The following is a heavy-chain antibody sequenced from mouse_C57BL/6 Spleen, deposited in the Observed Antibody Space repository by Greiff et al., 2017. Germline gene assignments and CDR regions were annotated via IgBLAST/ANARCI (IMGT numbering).Heavy chain of an antibody. CDR1: GFSLTSYG. CDR3: ARNTPIYYGKNWYFDV. J-gene: IGHJ1*03. CDR2: IWSGGST. Sequence: VQVVESGPGLVQPSQSLSITCTVSGFSLTSYGVHWVRQSPGKGLEWLGVIWSGGSTDYNAAFISRLSISKDNSKSQVFFKMNSLQADDTAIYYCARNTPIYYGKNWYFDVWGTGTTVTVSS. D-gene: IGHD2-1*01. V-gene: IGHV2-2*01.